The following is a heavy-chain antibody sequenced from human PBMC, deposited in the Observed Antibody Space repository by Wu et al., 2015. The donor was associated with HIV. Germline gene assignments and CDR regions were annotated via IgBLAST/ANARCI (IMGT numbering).Heavy chain of an antibody. V-gene: IGHV1-69*13. D-gene: IGHD5-18*01. CDR1: GATFSVYA. J-gene: IGHJ4*02. CDR3: AGGGGRTAMDPFDF. Sequence: QVHLLQSGAEVKKSGSSVRVSCKASGATFSVYALSWVRQAPGQGLEWMGRLIPMYGTADYAQKFQGRVTITADVSTNTAYMVVSSLTSDDTAVYYCAGGGGRTAMDPFDFWGQGTTGHRLL. CDR2: LIPMYGTA.